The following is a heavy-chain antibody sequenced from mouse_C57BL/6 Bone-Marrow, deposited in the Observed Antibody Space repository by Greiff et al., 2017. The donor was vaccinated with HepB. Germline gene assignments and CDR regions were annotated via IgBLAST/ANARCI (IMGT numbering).Heavy chain of an antibody. D-gene: IGHD2-14*01. CDR3: ARRVPRGAMDY. V-gene: IGHV1-81*01. CDR2: IYPRSGNT. CDR1: GYTFTSYG. Sequence: QVHVKQSGAELARPGASVKLSCKASGYTFTSYGISWVKQRTGPGLEWIGEIYPRSGNTYYNEKFKGKATLTADKSSSTAYMELRSLTSEDSAVYFCARRVPRGAMDYWGQGTSVTVSS. J-gene: IGHJ4*01.